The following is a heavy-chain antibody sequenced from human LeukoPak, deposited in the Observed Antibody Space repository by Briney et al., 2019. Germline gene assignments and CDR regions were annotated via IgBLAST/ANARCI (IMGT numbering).Heavy chain of an antibody. CDR2: IYSGGST. Sequence: GGSLRLSCAASGFTFSDYYMSWIRQAPGKGLEWVSVIYSGGSTYYADSVKGRFTISRDNSKNTLYLQMNSLRAEDTAVYYCARDNRPVAGDYWGQGTLVTVSS. J-gene: IGHJ4*02. CDR1: GFTFSDYY. V-gene: IGHV3-53*01. CDR3: ARDNRPVAGDY. D-gene: IGHD6-19*01.